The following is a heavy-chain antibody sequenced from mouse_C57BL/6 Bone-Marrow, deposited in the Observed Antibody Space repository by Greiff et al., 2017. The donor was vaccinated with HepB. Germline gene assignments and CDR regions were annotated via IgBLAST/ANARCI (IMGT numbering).Heavy chain of an antibody. CDR3: ARVDYHWRDY. CDR1: GFTFSSYA. J-gene: IGHJ4*01. V-gene: IGHV5-4*01. D-gene: IGHD2-4*01. CDR2: ISDGGSYT. Sequence: EVHLVESGGGLVKPGGSLKLSCAASGFTFSSYAMSWVRLTPEKRLEWVATISDGGSYTYYPDNVKGRFTISRDNAKNNLYLQMSHLKSEDTAMYYCARVDYHWRDYWGQGTSVTVSS.